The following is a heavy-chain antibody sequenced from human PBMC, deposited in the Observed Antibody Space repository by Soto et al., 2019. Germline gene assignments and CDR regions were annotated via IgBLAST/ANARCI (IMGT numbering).Heavy chain of an antibody. CDR2: ISSSGSTI. J-gene: IGHJ4*02. CDR1: GFTFSDYY. Sequence: GGSLRLSCAASGFTFSDYYMSWIRQAPGKGLEWVSYISSSGSTIYYADSVKGRFTISRDNAKNSLYQQMNSLRAEDTAVYYCARELASSGWFFDYWGQGTLVTVSS. D-gene: IGHD6-19*01. CDR3: ARELASSGWFFDY. V-gene: IGHV3-11*01.